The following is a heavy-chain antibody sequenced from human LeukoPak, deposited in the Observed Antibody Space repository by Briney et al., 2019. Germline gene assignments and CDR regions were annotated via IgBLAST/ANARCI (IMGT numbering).Heavy chain of an antibody. CDR3: AKDRSRRDFDY. Sequence: GGSLRLSCAASGFIFSSYAMSWVRQAPGKGLEWVSAISGSGGSTYYADSVKGRFTISRDNSMNTLYLQMNSLRAEDTAVYYCAKDRSRRDFDYWGQGTLVTVSS. V-gene: IGHV3-23*01. D-gene: IGHD1-14*01. CDR2: ISGSGGST. CDR1: GFIFSSYA. J-gene: IGHJ4*02.